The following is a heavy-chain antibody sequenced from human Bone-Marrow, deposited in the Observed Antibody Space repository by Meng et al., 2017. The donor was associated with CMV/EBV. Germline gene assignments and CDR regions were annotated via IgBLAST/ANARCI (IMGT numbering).Heavy chain of an antibody. CDR1: GGSFSGYY. CDR2: IYYSGST. D-gene: IGHD3-22*01. Sequence: SETLSLTCAVYGGSFSGYYWSWIRQPPGKGLEWIGYIYYSGSTNYNPSLKSRVTISVDTSKNQFSLKLSSVTAADTAVYYCARDEGPYYYDSSGPGGNWFDPWGQGTLVTVSS. CDR3: ARDEGPYYYDSSGPGGNWFDP. J-gene: IGHJ5*02. V-gene: IGHV4-59*01.